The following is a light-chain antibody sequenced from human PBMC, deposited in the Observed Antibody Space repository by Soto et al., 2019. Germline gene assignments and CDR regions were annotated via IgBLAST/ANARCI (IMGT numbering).Light chain of an antibody. CDR1: SSDVGGYNY. V-gene: IGLV2-14*03. CDR3: SSHTSTSTLI. Sequence: QSALTQPASVSGSPGQSITISCTGTSSDVGGYNYVSWYQQHPGKVPKLMIYDVNSRPSGVSNRFSGSKSGNTASLTISGLQTEDEADYYCSSHTSTSTLIFGGGTKVTVL. J-gene: IGLJ2*01. CDR2: DVN.